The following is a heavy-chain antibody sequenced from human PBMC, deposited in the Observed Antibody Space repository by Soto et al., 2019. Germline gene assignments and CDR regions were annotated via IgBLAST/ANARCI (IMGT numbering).Heavy chain of an antibody. CDR3: AKDLNRADYYDSSGYYPGGMDV. CDR2: ISDDGSNT. V-gene: IGHV3-30*18. CDR1: GFTFSSYA. Sequence: GGSLRLSCAASGFTFSSYAMSWVRQAPGKGLEWVAVISDDGSNTYYADSVKGRFTISRDNSKNTLYLQMNSLRAEDTAVYYCAKDLNRADYYDSSGYYPGGMDVWGQGTTVTVSS. D-gene: IGHD3-22*01. J-gene: IGHJ6*02.